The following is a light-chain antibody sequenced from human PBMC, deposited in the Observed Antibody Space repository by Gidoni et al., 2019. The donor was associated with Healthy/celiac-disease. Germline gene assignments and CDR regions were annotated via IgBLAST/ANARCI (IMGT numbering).Light chain of an antibody. CDR3: QQYYSTPPA. CDR2: WAS. CDR1: QSVLYSSNNKNY. J-gene: IGKJ2*01. V-gene: IGKV4-1*01. Sequence: DIVMTPSPDSLAVSLGEQATINCKSSQSVLYSSNNKNYLAWYQQKPGQPPKLLIYWASTRESGVPDRFSGSGSGTDFTLTISSLQAEDVAVYYCQQYYSTPPAFGQGTQLEIK.